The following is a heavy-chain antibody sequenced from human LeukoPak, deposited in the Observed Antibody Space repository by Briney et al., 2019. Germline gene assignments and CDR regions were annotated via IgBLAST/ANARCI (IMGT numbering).Heavy chain of an antibody. D-gene: IGHD3-16*01. CDR1: GFTFSSYS. Sequence: GGSLRLSCAASGFTFSSYSMNWVRQAPGKGLEWVSSISGSGNKIYYADSVNGRFTISIDNAKNSLYLQMNSLRAEDTAVYYCARGNFGYFFDYWGQGTLVTVSS. J-gene: IGHJ4*02. CDR2: ISGSGNKI. CDR3: ARGNFGYFFDY. V-gene: IGHV3-21*01.